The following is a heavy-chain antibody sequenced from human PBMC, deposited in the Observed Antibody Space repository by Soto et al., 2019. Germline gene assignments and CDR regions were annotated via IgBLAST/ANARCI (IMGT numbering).Heavy chain of an antibody. D-gene: IGHD3-10*01. CDR1: GDSVSSNSAA. V-gene: IGHV6-1*01. J-gene: IGHJ4*02. CDR3: ARDWIINS. CDR2: TKYRSKWYH. Sequence: SKTLSLTCAISGDSVSSNSAAWNWVRQSPSRGLEWLGRTKYRSKWYHDYATSVKSRIIIKADTSKNQFTLQLNSLRVEDTAVYYCARDWIINSWGRGTLVTVSS.